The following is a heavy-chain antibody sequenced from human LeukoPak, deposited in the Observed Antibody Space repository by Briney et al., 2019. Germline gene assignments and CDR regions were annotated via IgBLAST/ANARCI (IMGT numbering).Heavy chain of an antibody. D-gene: IGHD3-22*01. CDR1: GFTFSSYA. CDR3: AKVYDTMIVVVTHFDY. V-gene: IGHV3-23*01. CDR2: ISGSGGST. Sequence: GGSLRLSCAASGFTFSSYAMSWVRQAPGKGLEWVSAISGSGGSTYYADSVKGRFTISRDNSKNTLYLQMNSLRAEDTAVYYCAKVYDTMIVVVTHFDYWGQGTLVTVSS. J-gene: IGHJ4*02.